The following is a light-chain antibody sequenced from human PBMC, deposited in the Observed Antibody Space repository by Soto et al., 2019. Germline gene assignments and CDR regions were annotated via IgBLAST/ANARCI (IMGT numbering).Light chain of an antibody. Sequence: EAVLTQSPATLSVSPGERATLSCRASQSVATNLAWYQQRPGQAPRLLIYGASKRAIGLPARFSGSGSGTEFTLTINGLQSEDFAVYYCQQYNDNWPTFGQGTKVDI. V-gene: IGKV3-15*01. CDR1: QSVATN. J-gene: IGKJ1*01. CDR3: QQYNDNWPT. CDR2: GAS.